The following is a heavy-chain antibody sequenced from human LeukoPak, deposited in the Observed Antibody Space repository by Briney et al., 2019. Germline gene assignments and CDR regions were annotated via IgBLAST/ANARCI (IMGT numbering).Heavy chain of an antibody. CDR1: DGSISSYY. CDR3: AREAVAAAGRYFDY. V-gene: IGHV4-4*07. D-gene: IGHD6-13*01. Sequence: SKTLSLTCTVSDGSISSYYWSWIRQPAGKGLEWIGRIYTSGSTNYNPSLKSRVTMSVDTSKNQFSLKLSSVTAADTAVYYCAREAVAAAGRYFDYWGQGTLVTVSS. J-gene: IGHJ4*02. CDR2: IYTSGST.